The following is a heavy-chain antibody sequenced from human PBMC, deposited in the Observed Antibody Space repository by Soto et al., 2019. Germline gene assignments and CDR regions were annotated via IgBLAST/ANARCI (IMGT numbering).Heavy chain of an antibody. D-gene: IGHD2-2*01. Sequence: GGSLRLSCAASGFTFSSYWMHWVRQAPGKGLEWVAVISYDGSNKYYADSVKGRFTISRDNSKNTLYLQMNSLRAEDTAVYYCAKDSLTPSLLNIVVVPAAIYYYGMDVWGQGTTVTVSS. CDR1: GFTFSSYW. CDR3: AKDSLTPSLLNIVVVPAAIYYYGMDV. J-gene: IGHJ6*02. CDR2: ISYDGSNK. V-gene: IGHV3-30*18.